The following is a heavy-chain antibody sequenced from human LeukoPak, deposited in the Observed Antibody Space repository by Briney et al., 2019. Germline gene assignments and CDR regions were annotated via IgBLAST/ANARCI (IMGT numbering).Heavy chain of an antibody. V-gene: IGHV3-48*02. CDR1: GFTFSSYS. CDR3: ARADSSGYSGLLY. Sequence: GSLRLSCTASGFTFSSYSMNWVRQAPGKGLEWIAYIRGGGSGIYYTDSVKGRFTISRDSAKNSLYLQMNSLRDEDTAVYYCARADSSGYSGLLYWGQGTLVTVSS. D-gene: IGHD3-22*01. J-gene: IGHJ4*02. CDR2: IRGGGSGI.